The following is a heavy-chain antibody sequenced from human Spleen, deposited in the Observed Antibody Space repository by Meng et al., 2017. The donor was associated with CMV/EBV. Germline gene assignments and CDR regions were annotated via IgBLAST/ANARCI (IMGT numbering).Heavy chain of an antibody. CDR1: GFTFSSYA. D-gene: IGHD3-3*01. CDR3: ARAFYDFWSGIGY. V-gene: IGHV3-21*01. CDR2: ISTSSTYI. Sequence: GGSLRLSCAASGFTFSSYAMSWVRQAPGKGLEWVASISTSSTYIFYTDSVKGRFTISRDNADSALYLQMDRLRVEDTAVYYCARAFYDFWSGIGYWGQGVLVTVSS. J-gene: IGHJ4*02.